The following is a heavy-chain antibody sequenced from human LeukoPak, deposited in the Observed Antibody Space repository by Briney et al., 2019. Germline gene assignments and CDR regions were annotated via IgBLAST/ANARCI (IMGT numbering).Heavy chain of an antibody. J-gene: IGHJ4*02. CDR2: IIPVYGTT. Sequence: ASVKVSCKAVGGSFRIYGVTWVRQAPGQGLEWVGGIIPVYGTTNYAQRFQGRITITTDDSTSTVYMELSGLRSEDTAVYYCARSRRGYSNYWGQGTLVTVSS. CDR3: ARSRRGYSNY. V-gene: IGHV1-69*05. D-gene: IGHD5-18*01. CDR1: GGSFRIYG.